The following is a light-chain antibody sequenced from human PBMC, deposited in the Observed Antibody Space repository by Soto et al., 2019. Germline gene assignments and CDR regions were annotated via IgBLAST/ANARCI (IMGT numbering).Light chain of an antibody. CDR3: QSYDNSLSAYV. J-gene: IGLJ1*01. CDR1: SSDIGAGSE. V-gene: IGLV1-40*01. CDR2: GST. Sequence: QSVLTQPPSLSGAPGQRVTISCTGSSSDIGAGSEVHWYLQLPGTAPKLLIFGSTNRPSGVPDRFSGSKSATSASLAITGLQAEDEADYYCQSYDNSLSAYVFGTGTKVTVL.